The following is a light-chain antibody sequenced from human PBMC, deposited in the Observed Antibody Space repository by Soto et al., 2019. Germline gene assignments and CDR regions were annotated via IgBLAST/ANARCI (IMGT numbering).Light chain of an antibody. CDR2: DAS. J-gene: IGKJ5*01. CDR1: QSISSW. CDR3: QQYGRSLIT. V-gene: IGKV1-5*01. Sequence: DIQMTQSPSTLSASVGDRVTIACRSSQSISSWLAWYQQKPGKAPKLLIYDASSLESGVPSRFSGSGSGTEFTLTISSLQSEDFAVYYCQQYGRSLITFGQGTRLEI.